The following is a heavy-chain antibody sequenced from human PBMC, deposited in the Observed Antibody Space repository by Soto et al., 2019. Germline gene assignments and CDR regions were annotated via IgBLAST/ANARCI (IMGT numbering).Heavy chain of an antibody. J-gene: IGHJ5*02. CDR3: ARVRTFCSSTSCYLDP. CDR1: GGSISSSNW. V-gene: IGHV4-4*02. D-gene: IGHD2-2*01. Sequence: QVQLQESGPGLVKPSDTLSLTCAVSGGSISSSNWWNWVRQSPAKGLEWIGEISHSGTTNYNPSLKSRLTIAIDRSKNQFSVKLSSVTAADTAVYYCARVRTFCSSTSCYLDPWGQGTLVTVSA. CDR2: ISHSGTT.